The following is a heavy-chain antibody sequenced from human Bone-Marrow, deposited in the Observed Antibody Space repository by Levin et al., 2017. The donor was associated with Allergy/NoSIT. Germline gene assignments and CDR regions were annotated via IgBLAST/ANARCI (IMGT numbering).Heavy chain of an antibody. V-gene: IGHV4-4*07. J-gene: IGHJ3*02. Sequence: SETLSLTCTVSGGSISSYYWSWIRQPAGKGLEWIGRIYTSGSTNYNPSLKSRVTMSVDTSKNQFSLKLSSVTAADTAVYYCARDYQHYGSGSYRVGSAFDIWGQGTMVTVSS. CDR1: GGSISSYY. CDR3: ARDYQHYGSGSYRVGSAFDI. CDR2: IYTSGST. D-gene: IGHD3-10*01.